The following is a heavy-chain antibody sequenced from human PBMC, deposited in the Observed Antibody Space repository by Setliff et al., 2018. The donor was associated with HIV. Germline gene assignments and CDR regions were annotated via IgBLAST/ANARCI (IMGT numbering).Heavy chain of an antibody. CDR3: ARGSPTAGDY. CDR1: GYTFTSYY. J-gene: IGHJ4*02. Sequence: ASVKVSCKASGYTFTSYYIHWVRQAPGQGLEWMGIIYPRGGGTTYAQTFQGRATMTSDTSTSTVYMELTSLRFEDTAVYYCARGSPTAGDYWGQGTLVTVSS. CDR2: IYPRGGGT. V-gene: IGHV1-46*01.